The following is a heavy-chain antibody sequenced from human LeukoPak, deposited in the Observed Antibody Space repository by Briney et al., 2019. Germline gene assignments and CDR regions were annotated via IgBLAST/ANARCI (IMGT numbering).Heavy chain of an antibody. CDR2: ISYDGGNK. J-gene: IGHJ4*02. Sequence: GGSLRLSCAASGVTFSSYAMHWVRQAPGKGLEWVAVISYDGGNKYYADSVKGRFTISRDNSKNTLYLQINSLRAEDTAVYYCAKDYCDSLDYWGQGTLVTVSS. CDR1: GVTFSSYA. CDR3: AKDYCDSLDY. V-gene: IGHV3-30*04. D-gene: IGHD3-22*01.